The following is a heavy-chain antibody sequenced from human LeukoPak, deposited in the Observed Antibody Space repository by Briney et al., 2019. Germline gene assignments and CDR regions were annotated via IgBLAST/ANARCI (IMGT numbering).Heavy chain of an antibody. D-gene: IGHD5-24*01. J-gene: IGHJ4*02. CDR1: GLTFSSYG. CDR3: AKDRRWSFDY. V-gene: IGHV3-30*02. Sequence: PGGSLRLSCAASGLTFSSYGMHWVRQAPGKGLEWVAFIRYDESNKYYADSVKGRFTISRENSKNTLYLQMSSLRAEDTAVYYCAKDRRWSFDYWGQGTLVTVSS. CDR2: IRYDESNK.